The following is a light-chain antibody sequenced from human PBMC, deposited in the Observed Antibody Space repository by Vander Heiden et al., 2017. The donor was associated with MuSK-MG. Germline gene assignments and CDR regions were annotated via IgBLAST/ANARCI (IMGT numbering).Light chain of an antibody. CDR1: QSVTSSY. V-gene: IGKV3-20*01. J-gene: IGKJ2*01. Sequence: EIVLTQSPGTLSLSPGERATLSCRASQSVTSSYLAWYQQKPGQAPRLLIYGASSRAAGIPDRFSGSGSGTDFTLTISRLEPEDFAVYYCQRDGCSSYTFGQGTKLEIK. CDR3: QRDGCSSYT. CDR2: GAS.